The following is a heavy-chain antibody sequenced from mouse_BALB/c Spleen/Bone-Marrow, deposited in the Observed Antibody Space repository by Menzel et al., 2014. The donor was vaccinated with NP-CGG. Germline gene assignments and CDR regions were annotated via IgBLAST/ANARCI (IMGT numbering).Heavy chain of an antibody. Sequence: VQLQQPGPELVKPGASVKMSCKASGYTFTSYLIHWVKQKPGQGLEWIGYITPYNDDTKYNEKFKGKATLTSDKPSSTAYMELSSLTSEDSAVYYCARWGGTPYFDYWGQGTTLTVSS. CDR2: ITPYNDDT. CDR3: ARWGGTPYFDY. CDR1: GYTFTSYL. J-gene: IGHJ2*01. V-gene: IGHV1-14*01. D-gene: IGHD4-1*01.